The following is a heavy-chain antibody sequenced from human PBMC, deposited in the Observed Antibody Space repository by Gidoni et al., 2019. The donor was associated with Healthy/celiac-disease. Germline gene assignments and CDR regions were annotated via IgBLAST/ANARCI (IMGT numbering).Heavy chain of an antibody. Sequence: VQLLESGGGLVQPGGSLRLSCAASGFTFSSYAMSWVRQAPGTGLEWVSAISGSGGSTYYADSVKGRFTISRANSKNTLYLQMNSLRAEDTAVYYCAKPRQGMVLIDYWGQGTLVTVSS. D-gene: IGHD3-10*01. CDR3: AKPRQGMVLIDY. J-gene: IGHJ4*02. V-gene: IGHV3-23*01. CDR2: ISGSGGST. CDR1: GFTFSSYA.